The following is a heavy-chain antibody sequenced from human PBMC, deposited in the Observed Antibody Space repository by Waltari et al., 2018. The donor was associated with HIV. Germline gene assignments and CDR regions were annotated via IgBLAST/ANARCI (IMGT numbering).Heavy chain of an antibody. Sequence: EVQLVESGGGLVQPGRSLRLSCTASGFTFGDYAMSWFRQAPGKGLGGVGGIGSKAYGGTTEYAASVKGRFTISRDDSRSIAYLQMNSLQTEDTAVYYCTKGRMTTDYWGQGTLVTVSS. D-gene: IGHD4-17*01. CDR1: GFTFGDYA. CDR2: IGSKAYGGTT. CDR3: TKGRMTTDY. V-gene: IGHV3-49*03. J-gene: IGHJ4*02.